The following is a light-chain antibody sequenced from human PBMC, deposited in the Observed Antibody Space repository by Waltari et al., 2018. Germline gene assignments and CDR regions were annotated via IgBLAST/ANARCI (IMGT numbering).Light chain of an antibody. V-gene: IGKV3-20*01. CDR1: QSVSRA. J-gene: IGKJ1*01. Sequence: EIVLTQSPGSLSSSPGERVTLSCRASQSVSRALAWYQQKPGQAPRLLIFGASNRATGIPDRFSVSGSETDFSLTISRLEPEDFAVYYCQHYVRLPATFGRGTKVEIK. CDR3: QHYVRLPAT. CDR2: GAS.